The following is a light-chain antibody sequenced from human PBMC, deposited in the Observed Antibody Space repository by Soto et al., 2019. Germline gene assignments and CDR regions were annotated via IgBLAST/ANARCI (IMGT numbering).Light chain of an antibody. CDR2: NNN. Sequence: QSVLTQPPSASGTPGQRVTISCSGSSSNIGSNTVNWYQHLPGTAPKLLIYNNNQRPSGVPVRISGAKSGTSAYLGIGGLQSEDEAHYYCAAWDDGLNGFFVFGTGTKLTVL. CDR3: AAWDDGLNGFFV. CDR1: SSNIGSNT. V-gene: IGLV1-44*01. J-gene: IGLJ1*01.